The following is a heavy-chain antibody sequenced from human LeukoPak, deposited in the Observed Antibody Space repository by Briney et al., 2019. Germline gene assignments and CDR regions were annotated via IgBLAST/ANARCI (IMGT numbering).Heavy chain of an antibody. CDR1: GGSFSGYY. V-gene: IGHV4-34*01. D-gene: IGHD5-12*01. J-gene: IGHJ6*02. CDR2: INHSGST. CDR3: AREEIVATIGEYYYYGMDV. Sequence: SETLSLTCAVYGGSFSGYYWSWIRQPPGKGLEWIGEINHSGSTNYNPSLKSRVTISVDTSKNQFSLKLSSVTAADTAVYYCAREEIVATIGEYYYYGMDVWGQGTTVTVSS.